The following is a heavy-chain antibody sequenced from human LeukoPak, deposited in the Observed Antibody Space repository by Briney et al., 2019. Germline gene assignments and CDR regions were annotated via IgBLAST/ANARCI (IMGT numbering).Heavy chain of an antibody. V-gene: IGHV4-34*01. CDR1: GGSFSGYH. J-gene: IGHJ4*02. Sequence: SETLSLTCAVYGGSFSGYHWSWIRQPPGKGLEWIGEINHSGSTNYNPSLKSRVTISVDTSKNQFSLKLSSVTAADTAVYYCASGYGSSWYTEKRSFDYWGQGTLVTVSS. D-gene: IGHD6-13*01. CDR3: ASGYGSSWYTEKRSFDY. CDR2: INHSGST.